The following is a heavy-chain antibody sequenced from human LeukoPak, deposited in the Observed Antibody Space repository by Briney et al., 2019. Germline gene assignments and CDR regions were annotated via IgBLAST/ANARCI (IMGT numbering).Heavy chain of an antibody. D-gene: IGHD2-2*01. CDR3: ARDYGIVVVPAADAFDI. Sequence: ASVKVSCKASGYTFTSYGISWVRQAPGQGLEWMGWISAYNGNTNYAQKLQGRVTMTTDTSTSTAYMELRSLRSDDTAVYYCARDYGIVVVPAADAFDIWGQGTMVTVSP. V-gene: IGHV1-18*04. J-gene: IGHJ3*02. CDR2: ISAYNGNT. CDR1: GYTFTSYG.